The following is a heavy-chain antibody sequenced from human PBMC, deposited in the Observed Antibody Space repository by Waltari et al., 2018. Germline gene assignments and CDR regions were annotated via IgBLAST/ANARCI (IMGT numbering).Heavy chain of an antibody. Sequence: QVQLQQWGAGLLKPSETLSLTCAVYGGSFSGYYWSWIRQPPGKGLEWIGTIYYSGSTYYNPSLKSRVTISVDTSKNQFSLKLSSVTAADTAVYYCARYYYGSGSLDNWFDSWGQGTLVTVSS. J-gene: IGHJ5*01. V-gene: IGHV4-34*01. D-gene: IGHD3-10*01. CDR2: IYYSGST. CDR3: ARYYYGSGSLDNWFDS. CDR1: GGSFSGYY.